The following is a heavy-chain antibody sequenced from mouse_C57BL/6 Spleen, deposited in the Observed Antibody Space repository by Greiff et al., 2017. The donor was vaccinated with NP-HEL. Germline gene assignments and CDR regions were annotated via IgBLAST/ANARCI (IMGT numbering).Heavy chain of an antibody. J-gene: IGHJ3*01. CDR2: IRNKANGYTT. V-gene: IGHV7-3*01. D-gene: IGHD3-2*02. Sequence: EVQRVESGGGLVQPGGSLSLSCAASGFTFTDYYMSWVRQPPGKALEWLGFIRNKANGYTTEYSASVKGRFTISRDNSQSILYLQMNALRAEDSATYYCARGDSSGFAYWGQGTLVTVSA. CDR3: ARGDSSGFAY. CDR1: GFTFTDYY.